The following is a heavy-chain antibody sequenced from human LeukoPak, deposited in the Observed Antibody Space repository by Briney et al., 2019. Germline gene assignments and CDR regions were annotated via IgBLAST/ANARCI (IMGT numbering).Heavy chain of an antibody. D-gene: IGHD4-17*01. CDR2: ISDSGRTT. CDR3: ARGNGDYAIHPDY. J-gene: IGHJ4*02. CDR1: GFSFRSYE. Sequence: GGSLRLSCAASGFSFRSYEMNWVRQAPGKGLEWLSYISDSGRTTYYADSVKGRFTISRDNSKSTLYLLINSLRADDTAVYYCARGNGDYAIHPDYWGQGTLVTVSS. V-gene: IGHV3-48*03.